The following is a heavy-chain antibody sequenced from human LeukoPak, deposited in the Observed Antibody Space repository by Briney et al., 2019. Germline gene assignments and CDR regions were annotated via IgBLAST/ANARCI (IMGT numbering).Heavy chain of an antibody. Sequence: ASVKVSCKASGYTFTSYDINWVRQATGQGLEWMGWMNPNSGNTGYAQKFQGRVTMTRNTSISTAYMELSSLRSEDTAVYYCARGYYDSSGYPPSDPWGQGTLVTVSS. CDR1: GYTFTSYD. CDR3: ARGYYDSSGYPPSDP. CDR2: MNPNSGNT. V-gene: IGHV1-8*01. D-gene: IGHD3-22*01. J-gene: IGHJ5*02.